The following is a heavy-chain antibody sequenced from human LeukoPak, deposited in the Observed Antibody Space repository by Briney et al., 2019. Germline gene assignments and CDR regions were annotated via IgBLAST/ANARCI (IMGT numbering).Heavy chain of an antibody. CDR2: ISGSGGST. D-gene: IGHD1-26*01. J-gene: IGHJ4*02. CDR3: AKRGGIVGATTAFDY. Sequence: GWSLRLSCAASGLSFSSYAMSWVRQAPGKGLEWVSAISGSGGSTYYADSVKGRFTISRDNSKNTLYLQTNSLRAEDTAVYYCAKRGGIVGATTAFDYWGQGTLVTVSS. V-gene: IGHV3-23*01. CDR1: GLSFSSYA.